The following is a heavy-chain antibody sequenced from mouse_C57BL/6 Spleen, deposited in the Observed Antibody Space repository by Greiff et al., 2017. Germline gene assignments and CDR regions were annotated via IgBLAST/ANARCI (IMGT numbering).Heavy chain of an antibody. CDR1: GFTFSSYA. Sequence: EVTLVESGGGLVKPGGSLKLSCASSGFTFSSYAMSCVRQTPEKRLEWVATISDGGSYTYYPDNVQGRFTISRDNAKNNLYLQISHLQSEDTAMYYCARGANSGYWGQGTTLTVSS. CDR3: ARGANSGY. J-gene: IGHJ2*01. V-gene: IGHV5-4*03. CDR2: ISDGGSYT.